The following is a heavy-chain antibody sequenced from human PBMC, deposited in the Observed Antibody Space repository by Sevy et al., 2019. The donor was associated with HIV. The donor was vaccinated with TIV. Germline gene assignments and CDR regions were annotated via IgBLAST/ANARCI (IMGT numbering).Heavy chain of an antibody. V-gene: IGHV3-30*03. CDR3: ARDPRIFGDYLLTYFDY. CDR1: GISFTTSG. Sequence: GGSLRLSCVVSGISFTTSGMHWVRQAPGKGLEWVAVISYHGRDKFYAESVKGRSTISRDNSKNTLYLQLSSLRAEDTAVYYCARDPRIFGDYLLTYFDYWGQGVLVTVSS. CDR2: ISYHGRDK. D-gene: IGHD4-17*01. J-gene: IGHJ4*02.